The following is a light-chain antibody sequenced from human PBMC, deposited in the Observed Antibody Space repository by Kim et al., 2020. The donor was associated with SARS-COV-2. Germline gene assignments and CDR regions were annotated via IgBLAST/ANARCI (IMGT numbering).Light chain of an antibody. Sequence: GQSVTISCTGTSSDVGGYNYVSWYQQHPGKAPKLIIYDVSKRPSGVPDRFSGSKSGNTASLTISGLQAEDEADYYCCSYAGSSTYVFGTGTKVTVL. V-gene: IGLV2-11*01. CDR2: DVS. CDR1: SSDVGGYNY. CDR3: CSYAGSSTYV. J-gene: IGLJ1*01.